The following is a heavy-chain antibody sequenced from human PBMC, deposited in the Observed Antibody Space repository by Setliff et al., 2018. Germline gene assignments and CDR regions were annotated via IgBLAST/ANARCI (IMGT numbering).Heavy chain of an antibody. Sequence: PGGSLRLSCAASGFCFNGYAMNWVRQAPGRGLEWVSYISSTSSSIYYADSVKGRFTISRDNAKNSLYLQMNSLRAEDTAVYYCAKVGIFGGGYFDFWGQGTLVTVSS. CDR3: AKVGIFGGGYFDF. D-gene: IGHD3-3*01. V-gene: IGHV3-48*01. CDR1: GFCFNGYA. CDR2: ISSTSSSI. J-gene: IGHJ4*02.